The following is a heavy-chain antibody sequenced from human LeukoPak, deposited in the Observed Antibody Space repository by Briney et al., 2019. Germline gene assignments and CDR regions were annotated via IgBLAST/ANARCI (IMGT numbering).Heavy chain of an antibody. J-gene: IGHJ4*02. CDR2: ISYSGST. CDR1: GGAISSSSYY. CDR3: ARHDIIAVAFSY. V-gene: IGHV4-39*01. D-gene: IGHD6-19*01. Sequence: SETLSLTCTVSGGAISSSSYYWGWIRPPPGKGLEWIGSISYSGSTYYNPSLKSRVTISVDTSKNQFSLNLSSVTAADTAVYYCARHDIIAVAFSYWGQGTLVTVSS.